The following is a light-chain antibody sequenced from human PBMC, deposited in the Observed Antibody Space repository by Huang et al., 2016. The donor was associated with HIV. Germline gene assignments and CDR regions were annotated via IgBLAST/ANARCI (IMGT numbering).Light chain of an antibody. Sequence: EMVMTQSPDTLSVSPGESVTLSCRASQGISSNLAWYQQKPGQAPRLLIHGASTRAAGIPARFSGSGSEIAFSLTINSLQSEDSAIYYCLQYNNWPRTFGQGTKLEIK. CDR2: GAS. V-gene: IGKV3-15*01. CDR1: QGISSN. CDR3: LQYNNWPRT. J-gene: IGKJ2*01.